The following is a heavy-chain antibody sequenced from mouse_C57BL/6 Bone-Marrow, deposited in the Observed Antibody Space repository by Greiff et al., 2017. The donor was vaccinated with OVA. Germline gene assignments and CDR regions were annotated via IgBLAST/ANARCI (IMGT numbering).Heavy chain of an antibody. CDR2: ISSGGSYT. CDR1: GFTFSSYG. J-gene: IGHJ3*01. D-gene: IGHD2-4*01. V-gene: IGHV5-6*01. CDR3: ARHDHYDYGSWFAY. Sequence: EVKLQESGGDLVKPGGSLKLSCAASGFTFSSYGMSWVRQTPDKRLEWVATISSGGSYTYYPDSVKGRFTISRDNAKNTLYLQMSSLKSEDTAMYYCARHDHYDYGSWFAYWGQGTLVTVSA.